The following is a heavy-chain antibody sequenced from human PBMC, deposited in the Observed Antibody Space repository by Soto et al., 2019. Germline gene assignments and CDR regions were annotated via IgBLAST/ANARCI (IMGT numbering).Heavy chain of an antibody. V-gene: IGHV3-74*01. CDR2: LNGDGSST. J-gene: IGHJ6*02. Sequence: GGSLRLSCTVSGFTFSSHWMHWVSQAPGKGLVWVSRLNGDGSSTHYGDSMRGRVIISRDNAKNTVYLQIGSLRDEDSAVYYCARGLKNYYAMDVWGQGTTVTVSS. CDR3: ARGLKNYYAMDV. CDR1: GFTFSSHW.